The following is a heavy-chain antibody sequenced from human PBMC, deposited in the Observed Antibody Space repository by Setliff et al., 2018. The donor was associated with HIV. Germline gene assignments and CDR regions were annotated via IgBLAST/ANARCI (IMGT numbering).Heavy chain of an antibody. Sequence: ASVKVSCKTSGGSFSRYLFTWVRQAPGQGLEWMGGIIPFLGVRDYAQKFQGRVTITADEPTRTGYMELRSLQSEDTAVYYCARGTNYYDSHSLPQYYYNAMDVWGQGTTVTVSS. J-gene: IGHJ6*02. D-gene: IGHD3-10*01. CDR2: IIPFLGVR. V-gene: IGHV1-69*10. CDR3: ARGTNYYDSHSLPQYYYNAMDV. CDR1: GGSFSRYL.